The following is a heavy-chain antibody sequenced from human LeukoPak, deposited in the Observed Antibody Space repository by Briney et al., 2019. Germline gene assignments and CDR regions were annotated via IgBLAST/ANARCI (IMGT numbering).Heavy chain of an antibody. J-gene: IGHJ4*02. V-gene: IGHV1-46*01. Sequence: ASVKVSCKASGYTFTSYYMHWVRQAPGQGLEWMGIINPSGGSTSYAQKFQGRVTMTRDTSTSTVYMELSSLRSEDTAVYYCARPRTYYDFWRGYPPFDYWGQGTLVTVSS. D-gene: IGHD3-3*01. CDR1: GYTFTSYY. CDR2: INPSGGST. CDR3: ARPRTYYDFWRGYPPFDY.